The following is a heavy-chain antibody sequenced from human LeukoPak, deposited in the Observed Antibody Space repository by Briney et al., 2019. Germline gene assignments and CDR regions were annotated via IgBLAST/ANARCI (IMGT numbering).Heavy chain of an antibody. J-gene: IGHJ4*02. CDR3: AKIAVAGDNFDY. V-gene: IGHV3-9*01. CDR2: ISWNSGSI. CDR1: GFTFSSYS. D-gene: IGHD6-19*01. Sequence: GGSLRLSCAASGFTFSSYSITWVRQAPGKGLEWVSGISWNSGSIGYADSVKGRFTISRDNAKNSLYLQMNSLRAEDTALYYCAKIAVAGDNFDYWGQGTLVTVSS.